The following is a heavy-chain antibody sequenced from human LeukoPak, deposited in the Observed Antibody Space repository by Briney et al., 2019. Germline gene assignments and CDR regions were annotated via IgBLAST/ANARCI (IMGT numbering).Heavy chain of an antibody. CDR3: ARDDLVVPAAVCY. CDR2: IYYIGST. D-gene: IGHD2-2*01. V-gene: IGHV4-61*01. Sequence: KPSETLSLTCTVSGGSVSSGSYYWSWIRQPPGKGLEWIGCIYYIGSTNYNPSLKSRVTISVDTSKNQFSLKLSSVTAADTAVYYCARDDLVVPAAVCYWGQGTLVTVSS. CDR1: GGSVSSGSYY. J-gene: IGHJ4*02.